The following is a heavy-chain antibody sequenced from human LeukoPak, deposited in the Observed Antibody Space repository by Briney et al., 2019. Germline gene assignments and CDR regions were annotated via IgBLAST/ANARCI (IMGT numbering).Heavy chain of an antibody. Sequence: GGSLRLSCAASGFTFDDYAMHWVRHAPGKGLEWVSLISGDGGSTYYADSVKGRFTISRDNSKNSLYLQMNSLRTEDTALYYCAKDLGYCSGGSCYGSWFDPWGQGTLVTVSS. D-gene: IGHD2-15*01. CDR2: ISGDGGST. V-gene: IGHV3-43*02. CDR3: AKDLGYCSGGSCYGSWFDP. CDR1: GFTFDDYA. J-gene: IGHJ5*02.